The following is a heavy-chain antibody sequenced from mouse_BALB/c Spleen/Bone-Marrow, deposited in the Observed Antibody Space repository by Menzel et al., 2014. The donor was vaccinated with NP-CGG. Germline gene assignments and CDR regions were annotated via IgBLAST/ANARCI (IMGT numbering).Heavy chain of an antibody. Sequence: EVQRVESGPGLVKPSQSLSLTCSVTGYSITSGYYWNWIRQFPGSKLEWMGYVTYDGSNNYNPSLKNRSSITRDTSKNQFFLKLNSVTTEDTATYYCARGSGTYFDVWGAGTTVTVSS. D-gene: IGHD4-1*01. CDR1: GYSITSGYY. CDR3: ARGSGTYFDV. CDR2: VTYDGSN. J-gene: IGHJ1*01. V-gene: IGHV3-6*02.